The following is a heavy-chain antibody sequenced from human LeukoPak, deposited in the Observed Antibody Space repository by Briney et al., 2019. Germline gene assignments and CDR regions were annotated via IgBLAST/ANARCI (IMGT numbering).Heavy chain of an antibody. V-gene: IGHV4-59*08. CDR2: IHHSGGT. J-gene: IGHJ4*02. Sequence: PSETLSLTCSVSGASINNYWWSWIRQPPGRGLEWIAHIHHSGGTKYNPSLKSRDTISLDTSKNQFSLMMTSVTAADTAVYYCARGGGTLDYWGQGTLVTVSS. CDR3: ARGGGTLDY. D-gene: IGHD3-16*01. CDR1: GASINNYW.